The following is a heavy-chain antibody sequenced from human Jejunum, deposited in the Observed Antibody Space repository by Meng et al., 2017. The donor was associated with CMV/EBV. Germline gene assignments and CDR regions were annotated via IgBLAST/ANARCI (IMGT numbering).Heavy chain of an antibody. D-gene: IGHD3-22*01. J-gene: IGHJ1*01. CDR1: YTFSDLS. CDR2: FDPEDGKR. Sequence: YTFSDLSIHGVRQTPGKGLEWMGGFDPEDGKRMSAQKFQGRFTMTEDTSTDTAYMQLRNLGSEDTAVYYCATRVSYYYDTSGTYYNNWGQGTLVTVSS. CDR3: ATRVSYYYDTSGTYYNN. V-gene: IGHV1-24*01.